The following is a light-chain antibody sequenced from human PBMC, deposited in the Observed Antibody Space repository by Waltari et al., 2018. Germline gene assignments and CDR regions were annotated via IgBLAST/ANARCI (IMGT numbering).Light chain of an antibody. CDR3: QSYDSSLSGWV. J-gene: IGLJ2*01. CDR1: MGNIEACYV. CDR2: TNS. Sequence: PSVVWGGGVSVTISGGGTMGNIEACYVVRWYQHVLGTAPKVVIYTNSIRPSGVPDRFSGSKSGTSASLAITGLQAEDEAEYYCQSYDSSLSGWVFGGGTTLTVL. V-gene: IGLV1-40*01.